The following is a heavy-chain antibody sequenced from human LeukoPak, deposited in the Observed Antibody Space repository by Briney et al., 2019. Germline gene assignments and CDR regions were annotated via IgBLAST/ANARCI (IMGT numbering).Heavy chain of an antibody. CDR1: GGSFSGYY. J-gene: IGHJ4*02. V-gene: IGHV4-34*01. CDR2: INHSGST. Sequence: SETLSLTCAVYGGSFSGYYWSWVRQPPGKGLEWIGEINHSGSTNYNPSLKSRVTISVDTSKNQFSLKLSSVTAADTAVYYCARGRRRGRSDYWGQGTLVTVSS. CDR3: ARGRRRGRSDY.